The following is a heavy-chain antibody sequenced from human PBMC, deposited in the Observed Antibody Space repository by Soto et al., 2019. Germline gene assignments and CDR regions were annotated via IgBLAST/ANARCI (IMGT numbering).Heavy chain of an antibody. CDR1: GFPFSIYA. V-gene: IGHV3-23*01. D-gene: IGHD2-8*01. Sequence: GGSLRLSCAASGFPFSIYAMSLVRQSPGKGLEWVSSISVSGGSTYYADSVKGRFTISRDNSKNTLYLQMNSLRAEDTAVYYCAKTLGYCTNGVCPIPYEYYGMDVWGQGTKVTVSS. CDR2: ISVSGGST. CDR3: AKTLGYCTNGVCPIPYEYYGMDV. J-gene: IGHJ6*02.